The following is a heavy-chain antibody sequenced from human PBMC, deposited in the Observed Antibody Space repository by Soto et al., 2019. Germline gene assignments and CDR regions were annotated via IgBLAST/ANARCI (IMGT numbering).Heavy chain of an antibody. CDR3: ARQRSSYSGYFDY. Sequence: LRLSCAASGFTFDNYGMSWVRQAPGKGLEWVSSVSGSGGSTYYAASVKGRFTISREYSKNTVYLQMNSLRAEDTAVYFCARQRSSYSGYFDYCCQGTLVRVSS. J-gene: IGHJ4*02. CDR2: VSGSGGST. CDR1: GFTFDNYG. V-gene: IGHV3-23*01. D-gene: IGHD3-10*01.